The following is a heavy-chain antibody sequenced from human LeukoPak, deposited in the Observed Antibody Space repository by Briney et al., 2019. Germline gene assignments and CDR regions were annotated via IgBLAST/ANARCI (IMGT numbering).Heavy chain of an antibody. J-gene: IGHJ3*02. CDR2: IYYSGST. Sequence: PSETLSLTCTVSGGSISSSSYYWGWIRQPPGKGLEWIGSIYYSGSTYYNPSLKSRVTISVDTSKNQFSLKLSSVTAADTAVYYCARPKGWPNDDAFDIWGQGTMVTVSS. CDR1: GGSISSSSYY. CDR3: ARPKGWPNDDAFDI. D-gene: IGHD2-15*01. V-gene: IGHV4-39*01.